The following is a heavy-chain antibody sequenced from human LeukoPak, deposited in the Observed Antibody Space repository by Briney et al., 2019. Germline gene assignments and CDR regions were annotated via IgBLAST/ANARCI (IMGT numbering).Heavy chain of an antibody. D-gene: IGHD3-3*01. CDR2: IYYSGST. Sequence: SETLSLTCTVSGGSISSYYWSWIRQPPGKGLEWIGYIYYSGSTNYNPSLKSRVTISVDTSKNQFSLKLSSVTAADTAVYYCARAKYNYDFWSGSAPLDAFDIWGQGTMVTVSS. V-gene: IGHV4-59*08. CDR3: ARAKYNYDFWSGSAPLDAFDI. CDR1: GGSISSYY. J-gene: IGHJ3*02.